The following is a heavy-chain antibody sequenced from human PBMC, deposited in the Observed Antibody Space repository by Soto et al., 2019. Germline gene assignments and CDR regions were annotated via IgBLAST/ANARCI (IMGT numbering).Heavy chain of an antibody. CDR1: GSSFSEYS. V-gene: IGHV3-23*01. CDR3: AKPLQQWLLQGSGVDV. D-gene: IGHD6-19*01. Sequence: GGSLRLSCAASGSSFSEYSMTWVRQAPGKGLQWVSAISVDTATTHYADSVKGRFTISRDNSRDTLYLQMNSLRVEDTAIYYCAKPLQQWLLQGSGVDVWGQGTTVT. J-gene: IGHJ6*02. CDR2: ISVDTATT.